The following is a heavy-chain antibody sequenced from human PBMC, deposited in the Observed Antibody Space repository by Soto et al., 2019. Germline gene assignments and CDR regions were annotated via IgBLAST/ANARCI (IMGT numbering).Heavy chain of an antibody. CDR3: GRHRRIVVAGTDY. V-gene: IGHV5-10-1*01. D-gene: IGHD6-19*01. CDR1: GYSFTSYG. Sequence: PGESMRISCKGAGYSFTSYGIGWVRQMPGKGLEWMGRIDPSDSYTNYSPSFQGHVTISADKSISTAYLQWSSLKASDTVTYYCGRHRRIVVAGTDYWGQGTLVTVSS. J-gene: IGHJ4*02. CDR2: IDPSDSYT.